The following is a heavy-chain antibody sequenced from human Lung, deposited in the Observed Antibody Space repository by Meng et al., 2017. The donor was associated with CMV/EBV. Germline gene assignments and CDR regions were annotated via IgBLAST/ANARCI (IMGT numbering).Heavy chain of an antibody. D-gene: IGHD2-2*02. V-gene: IGHV3-23*01. CDR1: GFSLTAHD. Sequence: ESXKISXTASGFSLTAHDMSWVRQAPGKGLERVSTISGRGDRTYMADSVKGRFTVSRDTSKSTVDLEMNGLRVEDTAVYYCAKDQGPVVPATIVGYFYYSLDVWGRGXTVTVSS. CDR2: ISGRGDRT. CDR3: AKDQGPVVPATIVGYFYYSLDV. J-gene: IGHJ6*02.